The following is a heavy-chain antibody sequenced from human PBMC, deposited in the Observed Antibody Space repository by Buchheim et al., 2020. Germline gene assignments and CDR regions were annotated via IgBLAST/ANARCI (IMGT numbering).Heavy chain of an antibody. CDR3: VRLRWYPSSLFDY. D-gene: IGHD4-23*01. V-gene: IGHV3-23*01. CDR1: GFTFSSYA. Sequence: EVQLLESGGGLVQPGGSLRLSCAASGFTFSSYAMSWVRQAPGKGLEWVSGVSDTGSNTYYSDSVKGRVTISRDNSKNTLYLQMNSLRAEDTAIYYCVRLRWYPSSLFDYWGQGIL. J-gene: IGHJ4*02. CDR2: VSDTGSNT.